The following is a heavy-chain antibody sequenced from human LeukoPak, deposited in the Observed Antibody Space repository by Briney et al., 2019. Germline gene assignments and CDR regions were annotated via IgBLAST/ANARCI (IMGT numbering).Heavy chain of an antibody. Sequence: SETLSLTCTVSGGSISSYYWSWIRQPAGKGLEWIGRIYTSGSTNYTPSLKSRVTMSVDTSKNQFSLKLSSVTAADTAVYYCARDRDFWSGYGFDPWGQGTLVTVSS. CDR3: ARDRDFWSGYGFDP. V-gene: IGHV4-4*07. D-gene: IGHD3-3*01. CDR2: IYTSGST. CDR1: GGSISSYY. J-gene: IGHJ5*02.